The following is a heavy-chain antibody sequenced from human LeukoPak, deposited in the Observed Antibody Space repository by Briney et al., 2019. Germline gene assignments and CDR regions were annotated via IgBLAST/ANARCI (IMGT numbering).Heavy chain of an antibody. D-gene: IGHD6-13*01. Sequence: TGGSLRLSCAASGFTFSSYSMNWVRQAPGKGLEWVSSMSSSSSYIYYADSVKGRFTISRDNAKNSLYLQMNSLRAEDTAVYYCAKDIAAAGGPCAYWGRGTLVTVSS. V-gene: IGHV3-21*01. CDR3: AKDIAAAGGPCAY. J-gene: IGHJ4*02. CDR2: MSSSSSYI. CDR1: GFTFSSYS.